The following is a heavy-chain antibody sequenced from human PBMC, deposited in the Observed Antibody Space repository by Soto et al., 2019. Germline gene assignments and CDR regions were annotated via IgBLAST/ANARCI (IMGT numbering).Heavy chain of an antibody. V-gene: IGHV3-23*01. D-gene: IGHD2-21*01. CDR1: GFTFSIYA. Sequence: EVQLLESGGGLVQPGGSLGLSCAASGFTFSIYAMSWVRQAPGKGPEWVSVINGRGSPTFYADSVKGRFTISRDNSKNTLYLQMNSLRAEDSAIYYCAKHIEGPGNWYFVLWGRGTLVTVSS. CDR3: AKHIEGPGNWYFVL. CDR2: INGRGSPT. J-gene: IGHJ2*01.